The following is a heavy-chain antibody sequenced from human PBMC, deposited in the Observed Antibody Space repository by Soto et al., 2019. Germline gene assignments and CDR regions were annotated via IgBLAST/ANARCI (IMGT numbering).Heavy chain of an antibody. J-gene: IGHJ4*02. Sequence: PGGSLRLSCAASGFTFSSYWMSWVRQAPGKGLEWVANIKQDGSEKYYVDSVKGRFTISRDNAKNSLYLQMNSLRAEDTAVYYCAXDLHYDFWSCYYDYFDYWGQGTLVTVSS. CDR3: AXDLHYDFWSCYYDYFDY. V-gene: IGHV3-7*01. CDR1: GFTFSSYW. CDR2: IKQDGSEK. D-gene: IGHD3-3*01.